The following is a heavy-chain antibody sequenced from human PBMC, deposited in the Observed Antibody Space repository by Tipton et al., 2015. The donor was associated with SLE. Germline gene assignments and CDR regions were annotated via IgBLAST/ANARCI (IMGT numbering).Heavy chain of an antibody. CDR3: ARPDIAPRQGFDY. CDR2: IYPGDSDT. CDR1: GYNFANYW. J-gene: IGHJ4*02. Sequence: QSGAEVKKPGESLKISCEGSGYNFANYWIGWVRQMPGKGLEWMGIIYPGDSDTRYSPSFQGQVSISADKSISTAYLQWSSLKASDTAMYYCARPDIAPRQGFDYWGQGTLVTVSS. D-gene: IGHD1-14*01. V-gene: IGHV5-51*03.